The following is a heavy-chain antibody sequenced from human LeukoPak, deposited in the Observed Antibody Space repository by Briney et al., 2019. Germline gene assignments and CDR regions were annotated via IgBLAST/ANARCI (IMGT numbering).Heavy chain of an antibody. D-gene: IGHD5-12*01. CDR1: GGSISSGDYF. CDR2: IYYSGST. V-gene: IGHV4-30-4*01. Sequence: SETLSLTCTVSGGSISSGDYFWSWIRQPPGKGLEWIGYIYYSGSTYYNPSLKSRVTISVDTSKNQFSLKLSSVTAADTAVYYCARAGGYDPTYFDYWGQGTLVTVSS. J-gene: IGHJ4*02. CDR3: ARAGGYDPTYFDY.